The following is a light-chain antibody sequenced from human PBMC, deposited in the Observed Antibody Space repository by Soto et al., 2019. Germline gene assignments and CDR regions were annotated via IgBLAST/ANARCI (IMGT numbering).Light chain of an antibody. CDR3: QQYGSTPPYT. Sequence: EIVLTQSPGTLRLSPGERATLSCRASHSVSSSYLTWYQKSPGQAPRLLIYRTPRTATGVPDRFSASGSGAAFALTISRLEPEDSPVYLCQQYGSTPPYTFGQGTKLEI. CDR2: RTP. J-gene: IGKJ2*01. CDR1: HSVSSSY. V-gene: IGKV3-20*01.